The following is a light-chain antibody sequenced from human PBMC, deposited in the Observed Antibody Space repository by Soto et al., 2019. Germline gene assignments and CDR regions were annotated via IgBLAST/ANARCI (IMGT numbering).Light chain of an antibody. CDR2: GSS. CDR3: QQYGSSPPT. Sequence: EIVLTQSPGTLSLSPGERATLSCKASQSIVSNYLAWYQQRPGQAPRLLIYGSSSRATDIPARFSGSGSGTDFTLTITRLESEDFAVYYCQQYGSSPPTFGQGTKVEFK. V-gene: IGKV3-20*01. J-gene: IGKJ1*01. CDR1: QSIVSNY.